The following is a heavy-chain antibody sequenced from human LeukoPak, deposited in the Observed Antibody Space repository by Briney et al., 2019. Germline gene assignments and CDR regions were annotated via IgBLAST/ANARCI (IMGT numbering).Heavy chain of an antibody. V-gene: IGHV1-2*02. D-gene: IGHD2-2*01. CDR1: GYTFTGYY. CDR3: ARVRQAIVVVPAAMEFDY. J-gene: IGHJ4*02. Sequence: GASVKVSCKASGYTFTGYYMHWVRQAPGQGLEWMGWINPNSGGTNYAQTFQGRVTMIRDTSISTAYMELRRLGSAATAVYYCARVRQAIVVVPAAMEFDYWGQGTLVTVSS. CDR2: INPNSGGT.